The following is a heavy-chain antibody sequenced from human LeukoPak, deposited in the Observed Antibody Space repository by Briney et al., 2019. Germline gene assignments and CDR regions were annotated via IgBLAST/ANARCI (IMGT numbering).Heavy chain of an antibody. CDR2: INHSGST. J-gene: IGHJ4*02. V-gene: IGHV4-34*01. D-gene: IGHD3-22*01. CDR3: ARGETYYYDSSGYPVFDY. Sequence: SETLSLTCAVYGGSFSGYYWSWTRQPPGKGLEWIGEINHSGSTNYNPSLKSRVTISVDTSKNQFSLKLSSVTAADTAVYYCARGETYYYDSSGYPVFDYWGQGTLVTVSS. CDR1: GGSFSGYY.